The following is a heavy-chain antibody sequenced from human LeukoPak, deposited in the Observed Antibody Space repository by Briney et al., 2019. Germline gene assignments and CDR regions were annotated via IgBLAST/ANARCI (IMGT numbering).Heavy chain of an antibody. CDR1: GFTFRRCG. CDR3: AKDGHCSSTSCYYFDY. J-gene: IGHJ4*02. D-gene: IGHD2-2*01. Sequence: GGSLRLPCAASGFTFRRCGMHGLREAPGKGLEWVTFMRYDGSNKNIADSGKGRFTIARDNSKNTLYLQMNSLRAEDTAVYYCAKDGHCSSTSCYYFDYWGQGTLVTVSS. CDR2: MRYDGSNK. V-gene: IGHV3-30*02.